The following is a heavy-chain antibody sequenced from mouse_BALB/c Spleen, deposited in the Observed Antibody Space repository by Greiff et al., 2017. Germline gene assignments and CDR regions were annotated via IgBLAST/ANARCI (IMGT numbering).Heavy chain of an antibody. J-gene: IGHJ2*01. CDR1: GYTFTSYY. Sequence: QVHVKQSGAELVKPGASVKLSCKASGYTFTSYYMYWVKQRPGQGLEWIGEINPSNGGTNFNEKFKSKATLTVDKSSSTAYMQLSSLTSEDSAVYYCTRAYRYDGYYFDYWGQGTTLTVSS. V-gene: IGHV1S81*02. CDR3: TRAYRYDGYYFDY. D-gene: IGHD2-14*01. CDR2: INPSNGGT.